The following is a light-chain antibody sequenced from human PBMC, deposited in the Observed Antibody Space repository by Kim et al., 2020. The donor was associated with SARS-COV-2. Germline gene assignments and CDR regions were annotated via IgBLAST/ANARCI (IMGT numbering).Light chain of an antibody. CDR1: QSVTNQ. Sequence: VSQRQGANLSCRASQSVTNQLAWYQQKPGQAPRLLIYGVSPRATGIPARFIGSGSVTEFTLTITSLQSEDFAVSYCPQHSNWPSTSGQGT. J-gene: IGKJ1*01. CDR3: PQHSNWPST. V-gene: IGKV3-15*01. CDR2: GVS.